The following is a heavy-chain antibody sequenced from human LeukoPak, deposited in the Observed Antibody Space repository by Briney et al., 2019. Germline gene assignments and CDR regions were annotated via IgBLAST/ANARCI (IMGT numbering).Heavy chain of an antibody. Sequence: GGSLRLSCAASGFTFSDYYISWIRQTPGKGLEWVSYISSSGNTIYYADSVKGRFTISRDNTKNSLYLQMNGLRAEDTAVYYCARRYCTDTTCFNWFDPWGQGTLVTVSS. CDR2: ISSSGNTI. D-gene: IGHD2-2*01. CDR1: GFTFSDYY. J-gene: IGHJ5*02. CDR3: ARRYCTDTTCFNWFDP. V-gene: IGHV3-11*01.